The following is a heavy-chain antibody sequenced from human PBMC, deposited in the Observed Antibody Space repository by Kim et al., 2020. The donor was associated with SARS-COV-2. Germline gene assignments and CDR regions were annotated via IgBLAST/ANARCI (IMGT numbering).Heavy chain of an antibody. Sequence: GGSLRLSCGASGFTFSDSAMHWVRRASGKGLEWVGRIRSKVNGYATAYSASVRGRFTISRDDSRNTAYLQMNSLKTEDTAAYYCTRVPGTTLAFWYAFD. CDR3: TRVPGTTLAFWYAFD. CDR1: GFTFSDSA. CDR2: IRSKVNGYAT. V-gene: IGHV3-73*01. J-gene: IGHJ3*02. D-gene: IGHD1-1*01.